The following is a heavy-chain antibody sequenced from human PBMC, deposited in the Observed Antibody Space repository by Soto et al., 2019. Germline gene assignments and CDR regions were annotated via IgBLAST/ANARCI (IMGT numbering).Heavy chain of an antibody. V-gene: IGHV3-7*04. CDR2: IKQDGSEK. Sequence: VLLVESGGGLVQPGGSLRLSFAASGFTISSYWMRWVRQAPGKGLEWVANIKQDGSEKYYVDSVKGRFTISRDNAKNSLYLQMNSLRAEDASVYYCARDHSSSCFDFWGQGTLVTVSS. D-gene: IGHD6-13*01. CDR3: ARDHSSSCFDF. J-gene: IGHJ4*02. CDR1: GFTISSYW.